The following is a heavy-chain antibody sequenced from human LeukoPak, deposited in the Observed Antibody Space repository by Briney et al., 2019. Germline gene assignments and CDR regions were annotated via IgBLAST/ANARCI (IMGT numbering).Heavy chain of an antibody. V-gene: IGHV3-48*01. D-gene: IGHD3-3*01. CDR1: GFTFSSYS. J-gene: IGHJ4*02. Sequence: GGSLRLSCAASGFTFSSYSMNWVRQAPGKGLEWVSYISSSSSTIYYADSVKGRFTISRDNSKNTLYLQMNSLRAEDTAVYYCEGSGYFSNFDYWGQGTLVTVSS. CDR3: EGSGYFSNFDY. CDR2: ISSSSSTI.